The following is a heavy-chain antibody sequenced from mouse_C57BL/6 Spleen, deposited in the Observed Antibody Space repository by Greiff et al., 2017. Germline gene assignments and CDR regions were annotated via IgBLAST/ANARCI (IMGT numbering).Heavy chain of an antibody. Sequence: QVQLQQPGAELVKPGASVKLSCKASGYTFTSYWMHWVKQRPGQGLEWIGMIHPNSGSTNYNEKFKSKATLTVDKSSSTAYMQLSSLTSEDSAVYDCAPLYDGSSYWYFDVWGTGTTVTVSS. CDR3: APLYDGSSYWYFDV. D-gene: IGHD1-1*01. CDR2: IHPNSGST. CDR1: GYTFTSYW. V-gene: IGHV1-64*01. J-gene: IGHJ1*03.